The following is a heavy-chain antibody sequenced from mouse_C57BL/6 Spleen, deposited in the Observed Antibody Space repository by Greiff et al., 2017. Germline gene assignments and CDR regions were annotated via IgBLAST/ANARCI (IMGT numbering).Heavy chain of an antibody. CDR2: IYPGDGDT. CDR3: ARGRYDGYYEEVDY. D-gene: IGHD2-3*01. J-gene: IGHJ4*01. Sequence: LQESGAELVKPGASVKISCKASGYAFSSYWMNWVKQRPGKGLEWIGQIYPGDGDTNYNGKFKGKATLTADKSSSTAYMQLSSLTSEDSAVYFCARGRYDGYYEEVDYWGQGTSVTVSS. V-gene: IGHV1-80*01. CDR1: GYAFSSYW.